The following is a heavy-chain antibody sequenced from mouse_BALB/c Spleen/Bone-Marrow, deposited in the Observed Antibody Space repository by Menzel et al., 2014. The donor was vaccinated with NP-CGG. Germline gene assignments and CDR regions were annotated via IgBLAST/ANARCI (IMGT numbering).Heavy chain of an antibody. CDR2: ISSGSSTI. CDR3: ARSGSSSGCFDY. Sequence: EVNVVESGGGLVQPGGSRKLSCAASGFTFSSFAMHWVRQAPEKGLEWVAYISSGSSTIYYADTVMGRFTISRDNPKNTLFLQMTSLRSEDTAMYYCARSGSSSGCFDYWGQGTTLTVSS. V-gene: IGHV5-17*02. D-gene: IGHD1-1*01. CDR1: GFTFSSFA. J-gene: IGHJ2*01.